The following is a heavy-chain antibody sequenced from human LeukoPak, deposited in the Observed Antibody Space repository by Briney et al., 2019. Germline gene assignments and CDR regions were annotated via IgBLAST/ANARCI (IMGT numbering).Heavy chain of an antibody. J-gene: IGHJ4*02. CDR2: ISGSGGST. Sequence: GGSLRLSCAASGFTFSSYAMSWVRQAPGKGLEWVSAISGSGGSTYYADSVKGRFTIPRDNSKNTPYLQMNSLRAEDTAVYYCAKDLWGVSCQDYWGQGTLVTVSS. D-gene: IGHD3-10*01. V-gene: IGHV3-23*01. CDR1: GFTFSSYA. CDR3: AKDLWGVSCQDY.